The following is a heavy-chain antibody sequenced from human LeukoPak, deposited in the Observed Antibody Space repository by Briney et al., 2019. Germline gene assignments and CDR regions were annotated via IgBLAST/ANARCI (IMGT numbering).Heavy chain of an antibody. CDR3: ARGGYPTYYYGSGSPDV. CDR1: GGSFSGYY. J-gene: IGHJ6*02. D-gene: IGHD3-10*01. Sequence: SETLSPTCAVYGGSFSGYYWSWIRQPPGKGLEWIGEINHSGSTNYNPSLKSRVTISVDTSKNQFSLKLSSVTAADTAVYYCARGGYPTYYYGSGSPDVWGQGTTVTVSS. V-gene: IGHV4-34*01. CDR2: INHSGST.